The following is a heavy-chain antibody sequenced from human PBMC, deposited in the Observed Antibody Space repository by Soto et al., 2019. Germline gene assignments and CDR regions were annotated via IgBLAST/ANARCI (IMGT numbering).Heavy chain of an antibody. CDR1: GFTFSSYW. Sequence: GGSLRLSCAASGFTFSSYWMHWVRQAPGKGLEWVANIKQDGSETYYVDSVKGRFTISRDNAKNSLYLQMNSLRAEDTAVYYCARDPPYGSGTSQNYGMDVWGQGTTVTVSS. D-gene: IGHD3-10*01. V-gene: IGHV3-7*04. CDR2: IKQDGSET. CDR3: ARDPPYGSGTSQNYGMDV. J-gene: IGHJ6*02.